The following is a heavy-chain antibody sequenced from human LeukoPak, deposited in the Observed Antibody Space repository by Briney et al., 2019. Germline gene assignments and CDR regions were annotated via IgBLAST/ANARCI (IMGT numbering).Heavy chain of an antibody. Sequence: GGSLRLSCVASGFTFSSYWRSWVRQAPGKGLEWVANIKQDGSEKYYVDSVKGRFTISRDNAKNSLYLQMNSLRAEDTAVYYCARLGSGWADAFDIWGQGTMVTVSS. V-gene: IGHV3-7*01. J-gene: IGHJ3*02. CDR1: GFTFSSYW. CDR2: IKQDGSEK. D-gene: IGHD6-25*01. CDR3: ARLGSGWADAFDI.